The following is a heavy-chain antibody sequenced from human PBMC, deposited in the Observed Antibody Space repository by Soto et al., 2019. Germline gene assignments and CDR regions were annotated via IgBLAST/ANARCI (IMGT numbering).Heavy chain of an antibody. V-gene: IGHV3-48*03. CDR2: INSYDGTK. Sequence: EVQLVETGGGLVQPGGSLRLSCAASGFTFSNYGMNWARQAPGRGLEWVTHINSYDGTKTCSESVKGRFTISRDDAKSTMYLQMNSLRAEDTAIYYWARDPEGTNDFDDWGQGTLVTVSS. J-gene: IGHJ4*02. CDR3: ARDPEGTNDFDD. CDR1: GFTFSNYG.